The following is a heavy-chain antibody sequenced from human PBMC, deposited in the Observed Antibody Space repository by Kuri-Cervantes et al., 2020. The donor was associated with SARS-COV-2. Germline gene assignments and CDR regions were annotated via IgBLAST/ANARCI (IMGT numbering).Heavy chain of an antibody. V-gene: IGHV5-51*01. CDR3: ARRTSGGVGMDV. Sequence: KVSCKGSGYRFTTFWVAWVRQMSGKGLEWMGIIYPGDSDTRYSPSFQGHVTISADKSINTAYLQWSSLKASDTAMYYCARRTSGGVGMDVWGQGTTVTASS. CDR1: GYRFTTFW. J-gene: IGHJ6*02. D-gene: IGHD6-19*01. CDR2: IYPGDSDT.